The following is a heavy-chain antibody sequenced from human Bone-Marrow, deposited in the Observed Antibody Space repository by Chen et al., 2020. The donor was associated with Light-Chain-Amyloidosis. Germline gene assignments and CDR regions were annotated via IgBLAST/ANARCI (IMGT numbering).Heavy chain of an antibody. J-gene: IGHJ6*03. D-gene: IGHD4-17*01. CDR2: ISGSGGST. CDR1: GFTFSSYA. V-gene: IGHV3-23*01. Sequence: EVQLLESGGGLVQPGGSLRLSCAASGFTFSSYAMSWVRQAPGKGLEWVSAISGSGGSTYYADSVKGRFTISRDNSKNTLYLQMNSLRAEVTAVYYCAKVPPTVTTVIYYYMDVWGKGTTVTVSS. CDR3: AKVPPTVTTVIYYYMDV.